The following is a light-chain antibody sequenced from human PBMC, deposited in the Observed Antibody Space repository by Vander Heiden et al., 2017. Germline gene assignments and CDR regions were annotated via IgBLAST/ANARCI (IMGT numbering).Light chain of an antibody. CDR1: RSDVGGYDL. V-gene: IGLV2-23*01. Sequence: HSPLTQSPSVSGFPGQSITISCTGTRSDVGGYDLVSWYQQNPGKAPKLMIYENNKRPSGVSNRFSGSKSGNTASLTISGLQAEDEADYYCCSSTGTWTVLFGGGTKLTVL. CDR2: ENN. CDR3: CSSTGTWTVL. J-gene: IGLJ2*01.